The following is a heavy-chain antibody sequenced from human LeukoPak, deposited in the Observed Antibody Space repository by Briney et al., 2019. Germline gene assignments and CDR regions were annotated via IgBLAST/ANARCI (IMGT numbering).Heavy chain of an antibody. CDR3: ARGGYCSSTSCPGGYFDP. D-gene: IGHD2-2*01. V-gene: IGHV5-51*01. Sequence: GESLKISCKGSEYSFTSYWIGWVRQMPGKGLEWMGIIYPGDSDTRYSPSFQGQVTISADKSISTAYLQWSSLKASDTAMYYCARGGYCSSTSCPGGYFDPWGQGTLVTVSS. CDR2: IYPGDSDT. J-gene: IGHJ5*02. CDR1: EYSFTSYW.